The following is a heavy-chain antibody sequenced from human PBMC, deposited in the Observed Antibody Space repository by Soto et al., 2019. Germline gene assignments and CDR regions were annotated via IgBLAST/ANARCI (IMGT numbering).Heavy chain of an antibody. Sequence: GGSLRLSCAASGFTFDDYAMHWVRQAPGKGLEWVSGISWNSGSIGYADSVKGRFTISRDNAKNSLYLQMNSLRAEDTALYYCAKIRGPYCSSTSCYPYYFDYWGQGTLVTVSS. J-gene: IGHJ4*02. CDR3: AKIRGPYCSSTSCYPYYFDY. CDR2: ISWNSGSI. D-gene: IGHD2-2*01. CDR1: GFTFDDYA. V-gene: IGHV3-9*01.